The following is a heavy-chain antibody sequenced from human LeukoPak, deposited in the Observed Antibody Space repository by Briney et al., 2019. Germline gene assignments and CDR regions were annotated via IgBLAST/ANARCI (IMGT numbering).Heavy chain of an antibody. Sequence: SETLSLACTVSGGSISSGSYYWSWIRRPAGKGLEWIGRIYTSGSTNYNPSLKSRVTISVDTSKNQFSLKLSSVTAADTAVYYCARIAVSTGSSPDYWGQGTLVTVSS. CDR3: ARIAVSTGSSPDY. CDR2: IYTSGST. CDR1: GGSISSGSYY. V-gene: IGHV4-61*02. J-gene: IGHJ4*02. D-gene: IGHD1-26*01.